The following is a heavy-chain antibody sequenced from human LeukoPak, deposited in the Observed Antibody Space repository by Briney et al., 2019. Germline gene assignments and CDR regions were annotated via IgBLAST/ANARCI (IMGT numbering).Heavy chain of an antibody. V-gene: IGHV1-2*04. CDR1: GYTFTGYY. CDR3: ARGETTVTLGDY. Sequence: GASVKDSCKASGYTFTGYYMHWVRQAPGQGLEWMGWINPNSGGTNYAQKFQGWVTMTRDTSISTAYMELSRLRSDDTAVYYCARGETTVTLGDYWGQGTLVTVSS. D-gene: IGHD4-11*01. CDR2: INPNSGGT. J-gene: IGHJ4*02.